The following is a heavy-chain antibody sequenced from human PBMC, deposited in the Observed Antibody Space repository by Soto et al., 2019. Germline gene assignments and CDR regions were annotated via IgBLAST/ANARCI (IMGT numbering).Heavy chain of an antibody. Sequence: QIALKESGPPLVKPTQTLTLTCTFSGISLTTSGEGVGWVRQPPGKGLEWVALVYGDGDKRYLTSLKSRLTITKDTFKNQVVLTMTNMDPVDTGTYVCAHNIGGDYVYGFDFWGQGTKVTVSS. J-gene: IGHJ3*01. CDR3: AHNIGGDYVYGFDF. CDR1: GISLTTSGEG. CDR2: VYGDGDK. V-gene: IGHV2-5*02. D-gene: IGHD3-16*01.